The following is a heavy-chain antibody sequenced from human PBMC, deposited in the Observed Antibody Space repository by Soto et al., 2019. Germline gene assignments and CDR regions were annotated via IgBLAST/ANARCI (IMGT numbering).Heavy chain of an antibody. D-gene: IGHD3-10*01. CDR3: ARDREWFGKFPYSSDY. Sequence: ASVKVSCKASGYTFTSYGISWVRQVPGQGLEWMGWISASNGNTKYAQKFQGRVTMTTDTSASTAYMDLSSLRSEDTAVYYCARDREWFGKFPYSSDYWGQGTLVTVSS. J-gene: IGHJ4*02. CDR1: GYTFTSYG. V-gene: IGHV1-18*01. CDR2: ISASNGNT.